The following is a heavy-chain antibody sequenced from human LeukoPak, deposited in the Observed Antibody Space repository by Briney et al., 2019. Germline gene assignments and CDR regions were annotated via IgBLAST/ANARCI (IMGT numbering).Heavy chain of an antibody. D-gene: IGHD2-15*01. Sequence: GGSLRLSCAASGFTFSSHWMSWVRQAPGQGLEWVANINQYGSERNYVDSVKGRFTISRDNAKSSLYLQMNSLRAEDTAIYYCARDHVVDGLVFDYCGQGTLVTVSS. CDR3: ARDHVVDGLVFDY. J-gene: IGHJ4*02. CDR2: INQYGSER. CDR1: GFTFSSHW. V-gene: IGHV3-7*01.